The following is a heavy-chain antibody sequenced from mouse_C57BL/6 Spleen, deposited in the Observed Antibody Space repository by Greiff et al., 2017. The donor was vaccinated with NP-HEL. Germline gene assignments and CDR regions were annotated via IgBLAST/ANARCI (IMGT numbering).Heavy chain of an antibody. CDR2: IYPGDGDT. V-gene: IGHV1-82*01. D-gene: IGHD2-4*01. CDR1: GYAFSSSW. CDR3: ARYGELRGDFDV. J-gene: IGHJ1*03. Sequence: QVQLKESGPELVKPGASVKISCKASGYAFSSSWMNWVKQRPGKGLEWIGRIYPGDGDTNYNGKFKGKATLTADKSSSTAYMQLSSLTSEDSAVYFCARYGELRGDFDVWGTGTTVTVSS.